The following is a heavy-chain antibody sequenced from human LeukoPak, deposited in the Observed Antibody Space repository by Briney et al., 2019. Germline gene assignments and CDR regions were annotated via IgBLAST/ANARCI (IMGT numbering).Heavy chain of an antibody. V-gene: IGHV1-2*02. CDR2: INPNSDGT. CDR3: ARGLGNHFNS. J-gene: IGHJ4*02. D-gene: IGHD1-14*01. CDR1: GYTFTSYG. Sequence: ASVKVSCKASGYTFTSYGISWVRQAPGQGLEWMGWINPNSDGTSYAQKFHGRVTMTRDTSISAAYMELRSLTSDDTALYFCARGLGNHFNSWGQGTLVTVSS.